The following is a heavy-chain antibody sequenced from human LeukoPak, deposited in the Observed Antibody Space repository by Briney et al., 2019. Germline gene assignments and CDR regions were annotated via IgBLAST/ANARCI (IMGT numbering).Heavy chain of an antibody. Sequence: AAVTVSCKASRGTFSSYAISWVRQAPGHGLEWMGGIIPIFGTANYAQKFQARVTITADESTSTAYMELSSRRSEDTAVYYCARSRDIVVVPAAPFDCWSQGTLVTVSS. CDR2: IIPIFGTA. CDR1: RGTFSSYA. V-gene: IGHV1-69*01. CDR3: ARSRDIVVVPAAPFDC. D-gene: IGHD2-2*01. J-gene: IGHJ4*02.